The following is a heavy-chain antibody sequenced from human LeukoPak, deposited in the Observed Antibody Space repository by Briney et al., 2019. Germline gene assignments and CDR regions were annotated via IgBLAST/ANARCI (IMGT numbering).Heavy chain of an antibody. CDR1: GFTFSSYA. V-gene: IGHV3-23*01. J-gene: IGHJ4*02. Sequence: GGSLRLSCAASGFTFSSYAMSWVRQAPGKGLEWVSVISGSGGSTYYADSVKGRFTISRDNSKNTLYLQMNSLKAEDTAVYYCRGTMIGFSLYYFDYWGQGTLVTVSS. D-gene: IGHD3-22*01. CDR3: RGTMIGFSLYYFDY. CDR2: ISGSGGST.